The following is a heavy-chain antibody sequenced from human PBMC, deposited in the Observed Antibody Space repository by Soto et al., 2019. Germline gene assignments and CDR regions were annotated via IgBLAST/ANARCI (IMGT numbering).Heavy chain of an antibody. CDR3: ARAGDDSSTARCYMIYY. CDR1: GYTFSSYA. D-gene: IGHD2-2*02. Sequence: GASVKVSCKASGYTFSSYAMHWVREAPGQRPEWMGWINTGNGNTKYSEKFQGRATITRDTSASTAYMELSSLGSDDTAVYYCARAGDDSSTARCYMIYYWGQGTQVTVSS. CDR2: INTGNGNT. V-gene: IGHV1-3*04. J-gene: IGHJ4*02.